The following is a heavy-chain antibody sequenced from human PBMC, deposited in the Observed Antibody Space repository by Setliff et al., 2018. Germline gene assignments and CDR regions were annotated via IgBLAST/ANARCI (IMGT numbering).Heavy chain of an antibody. CDR1: GGSFSNYY. V-gene: IGHV4-34*01. Sequence: SETLSLACTVYGGSFSNYYWSWIRQPPGKGLEWIGEINHSGSTNYNQSLTSRVTISVDTSKNQFSLKLSSVTAADTGVYYCATRTFAVIPHSGLGLDYFYGMDVWGRGTTVTVSS. J-gene: IGHJ6*02. CDR2: INHSGST. CDR3: ATRTFAVIPHSGLGLDYFYGMDV. D-gene: IGHD2-21*01.